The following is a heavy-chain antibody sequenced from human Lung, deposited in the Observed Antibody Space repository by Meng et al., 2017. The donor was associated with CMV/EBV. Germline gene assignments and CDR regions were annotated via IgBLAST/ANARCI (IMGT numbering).Heavy chain of an antibody. CDR3: AHSGYYDSSGYSEY. CDR2: IYWDDDK. V-gene: IGHV2-5*02. D-gene: IGHD3-22*01. J-gene: IGHJ4*02. CDR1: GLSLSTSGVG. Sequence: QITLKESGPTLGKPXQTLTLTCXLSGLSLSTSGVGVGWIRQPPGKALEWLALIYWDDDKRYSPSLKSRLTITKDTSKNQVVLTMTNMDPVDTATYYCAHSGYYDSSGYSEYWGQGTLVTVSS.